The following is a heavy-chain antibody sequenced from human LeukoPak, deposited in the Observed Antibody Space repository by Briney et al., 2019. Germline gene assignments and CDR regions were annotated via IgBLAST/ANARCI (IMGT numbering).Heavy chain of an antibody. J-gene: IGHJ5*02. D-gene: IGHD2-15*01. CDR2: IKGDGSEE. CDR3: AREGGYRNWFDP. CDR1: TFTVSSNY. V-gene: IGHV3-7*01. Sequence: GGSLRLSCAGSTFTVSSNYMRWVRQAPGKGLEWVANIKGDGSEENYVDSVKGRFTISRDNGKKSLYLQMNSMSADDSAVYYCAREGGYRNWFDPWGQGTLVTVSS.